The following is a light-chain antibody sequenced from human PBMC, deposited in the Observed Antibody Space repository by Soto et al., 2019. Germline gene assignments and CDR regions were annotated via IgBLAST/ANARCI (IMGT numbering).Light chain of an antibody. CDR3: QQYGSS. J-gene: IGKJ3*01. CDR1: QSVSSSY. CDR2: GAS. V-gene: IGKV3-20*01. Sequence: EIVLTQSPGTMSLSPGERATLSCRASQSVSSSYLAWYQQKPGQAPRLLIYGASSMATGIPDRFSGSGSGTDFTLTISRLEPEDFAVYYCQQYGSSFGPGTKVDIK.